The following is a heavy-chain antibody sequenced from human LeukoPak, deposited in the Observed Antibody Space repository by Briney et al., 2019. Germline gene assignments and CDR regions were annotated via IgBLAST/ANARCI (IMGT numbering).Heavy chain of an antibody. Sequence: ASVKVSCKASGYTFTGYYMHWVRQAPGQGLEWMGWINPNSGGTNYAQKFQGRVTMTRDTSISTAYMGLSRLRSDDTAVYYCARDRVTMVRGAHRGLDYWGQGTLVTVSS. CDR3: ARDRVTMVRGAHRGLDY. V-gene: IGHV1-2*02. D-gene: IGHD3-10*01. CDR2: INPNSGGT. CDR1: GYTFTGYY. J-gene: IGHJ4*02.